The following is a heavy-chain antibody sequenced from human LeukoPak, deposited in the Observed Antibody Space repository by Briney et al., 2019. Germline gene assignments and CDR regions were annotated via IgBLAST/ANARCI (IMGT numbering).Heavy chain of an antibody. V-gene: IGHV1-69*13. J-gene: IGHJ5*02. D-gene: IGHD2-15*01. CDR1: GGTFSSYA. Sequence: SVKISCKASGGTFSSYAISWVRQAPGQGLEWMGGIIPIFGTANYAQKFQGRVTITADESTSTAYMELSSLRSEDTAVYYCASCSGGSCYWFDPWGQGTLVTVSS. CDR2: IIPIFGTA. CDR3: ASCSGGSCYWFDP.